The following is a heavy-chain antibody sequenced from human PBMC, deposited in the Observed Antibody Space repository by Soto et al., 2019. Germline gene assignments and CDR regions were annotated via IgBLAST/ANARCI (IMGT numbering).Heavy chain of an antibody. CDR3: ARDQLEGNWFDP. V-gene: IGHV4-30-2*01. J-gene: IGHJ5*02. Sequence: QLQLQESGSGLVRPSQTLSLTCAVSGGSISSGGYSWNWIRQTPGKGLEWIGYIYHSGSTLYNPALKSRGTISVDKSKNQFSLKLTSVTAAGTAVYYCARDQLEGNWFDPWGQGTLVTVSS. CDR2: IYHSGST. CDR1: GGSISSGGYS. D-gene: IGHD1-1*01.